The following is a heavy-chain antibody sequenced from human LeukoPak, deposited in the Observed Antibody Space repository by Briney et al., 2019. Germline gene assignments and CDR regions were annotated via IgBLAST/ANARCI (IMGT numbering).Heavy chain of an antibody. J-gene: IGHJ5*02. V-gene: IGHV4-34*01. CDR2: LRYTGNT. D-gene: IGHD6-13*01. CDR3: ARRAGFKQQLTCFDP. Sequence: SETLSLTCNVSGGSFSAFYWSWIRQPPGEGLEWVGELRYTGNTNYNPSLNSRVTFSVDTSKRQFSLKLSSVTAADPDVYYCARRAGFKQQLTCFDPWGQGTLVTVSS. CDR1: GGSFSAFY.